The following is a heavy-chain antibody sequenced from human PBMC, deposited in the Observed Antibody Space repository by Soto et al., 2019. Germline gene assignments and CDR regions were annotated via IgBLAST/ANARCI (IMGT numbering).Heavy chain of an antibody. D-gene: IGHD3-9*01. J-gene: IGHJ4*02. V-gene: IGHV3-21*01. CDR2: ISSSSSYI. Sequence: GSLRLSCAASGFTFSSYSMNWVRQAPGKGLEWVSSISSSSSYIYYADSVKGRFTISRDNAKNSLYLQMNSLRAEDTAVYYCATISTGYYTLDYWGQGTLVTVSS. CDR1: GFTFSSYS. CDR3: ATISTGYYTLDY.